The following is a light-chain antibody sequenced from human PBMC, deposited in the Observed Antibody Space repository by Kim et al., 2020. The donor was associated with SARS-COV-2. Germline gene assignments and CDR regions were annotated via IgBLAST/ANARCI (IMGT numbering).Light chain of an antibody. CDR2: YDS. V-gene: IGLV3-21*04. J-gene: IGLJ3*02. CDR3: QVWDSSSDHSWV. Sequence: SYELTQPPSVSVDPGKTARITCGGNNIGSKSVHWYQQKPGQAPVLVIYYDSDRPSGIPERFSGSNSGNTATLTISRVEAGDEADYYCQVWDSSSDHSWVFGGGTKLTVL. CDR1: NIGSKS.